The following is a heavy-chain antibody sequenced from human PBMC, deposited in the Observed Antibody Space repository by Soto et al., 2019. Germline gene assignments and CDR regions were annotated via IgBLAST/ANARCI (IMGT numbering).Heavy chain of an antibody. D-gene: IGHD3-3*01. CDR1: GGSISYEYYH. Sequence: SETLSLTCTVSGGSISYEYYHWTWIRQSPGKGLEWIGYIHYSGSIIYNPSFKSRVTISVDTSKNQFSLKLSSVTAADTAVYYCARGPPTYDFWSGYHRKPLDYWGQGTLVTVSS. J-gene: IGHJ4*02. CDR2: IHYSGSI. V-gene: IGHV4-30-4*08. CDR3: ARGPPTYDFWSGYHRKPLDY.